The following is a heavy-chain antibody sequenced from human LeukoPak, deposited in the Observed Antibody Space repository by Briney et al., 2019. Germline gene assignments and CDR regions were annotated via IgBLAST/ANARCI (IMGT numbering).Heavy chain of an antibody. CDR2: IFYSGST. V-gene: IGHV4-59*01. D-gene: IGHD3-22*01. CDR3: ARGGYYDKEAFDI. Sequence: SETLSLTCTVSGDSISHYYWSWIRQPPGKGLEWIGYIFYSGSTNYNPSLKSRVIISVDTSRNQFSLKLNSLTAADTAVYYCARGGYYDKEAFDIWGQGTMVTVSS. J-gene: IGHJ3*02. CDR1: GDSISHYY.